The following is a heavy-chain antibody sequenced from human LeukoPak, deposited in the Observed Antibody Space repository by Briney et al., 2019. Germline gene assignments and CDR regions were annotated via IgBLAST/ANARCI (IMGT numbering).Heavy chain of an antibody. V-gene: IGHV3-23*01. D-gene: IGHD2-15*01. CDR1: GFTFSSYA. Sequence: PGASLRLSCVASGFTFSSYAVSWVRQAPGKGLEWVSAISGSGGSTYYADSVKGRFTIYRDNSKNTLYLQMNSLRAEDTAVYYCARQMTPDAFDIWGQGTMVTVSS. J-gene: IGHJ3*02. CDR3: ARQMTPDAFDI. CDR2: ISGSGGST.